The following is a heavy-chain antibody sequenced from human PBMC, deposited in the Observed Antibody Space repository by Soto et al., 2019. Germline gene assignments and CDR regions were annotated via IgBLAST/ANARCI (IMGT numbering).Heavy chain of an antibody. J-gene: IGHJ4*02. V-gene: IGHV1-2*02. CDR1: GFTFTGHY. CDR3: SITTAYMELSSLCSDDTAFYYCAKSGGFFLSALGSFDN. D-gene: IGHD2-8*01. Sequence: QVQLDQSGAEVKKPGASVKVSCKASGFTFTGHYIHWVRQAPGQGLEWMGWIKPNISGTSYAQKFQGRLSRTTVTPDNGVENDEPKFKGRLPMTTDPSITTAYMELSSLCSDDTAFYYCAKSGGFFLSALGSFDNWGQGTLVTVSS. CDR2: IKPNISGT.